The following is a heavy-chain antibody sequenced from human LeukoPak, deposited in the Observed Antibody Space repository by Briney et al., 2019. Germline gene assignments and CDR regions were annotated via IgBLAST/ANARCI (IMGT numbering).Heavy chain of an antibody. Sequence: SETLSFTCAVYGVSFNGYYWSWLPQPPGKELKWIGYNYYSGSTNYNPSLKSRVTISVDTSKNQFSLKLSSVTAADTAVYYCATCSTGYYYYMDVWGKGTTVSIS. D-gene: IGHD6-13*01. J-gene: IGHJ6*03. CDR2: NYYSGST. CDR1: GVSFNGYY. V-gene: IGHV4-59*01. CDR3: ATCSTGYYYYMDV.